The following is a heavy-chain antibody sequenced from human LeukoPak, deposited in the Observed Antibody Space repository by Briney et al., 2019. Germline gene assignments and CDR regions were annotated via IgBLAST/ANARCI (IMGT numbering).Heavy chain of an antibody. CDR1: GYTFTSYG. Sequence: GASVKVSCKASGYTFTSYGISWVRQAPGQGLEWMGWISAYNGNTNYAQKLQGRVTMTTDTSTSTAYMELRSLRSDDTAVYYCARVKPRLLRYLDARAERAFDIWGQGTMVTVSS. CDR3: ARVKPRLLRYLDARAERAFDI. V-gene: IGHV1-18*01. D-gene: IGHD3-9*01. CDR2: ISAYNGNT. J-gene: IGHJ3*02.